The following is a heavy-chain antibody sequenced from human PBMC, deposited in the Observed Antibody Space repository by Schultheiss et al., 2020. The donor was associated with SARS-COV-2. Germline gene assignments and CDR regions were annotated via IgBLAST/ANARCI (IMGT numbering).Heavy chain of an antibody. CDR2: IYYSGVT. CDR3: ARSGWDNDFWSGYHYDAFDI. V-gene: IGHV4-59*08. J-gene: IGHJ3*02. D-gene: IGHD3-3*01. CDR1: GGSISSYY. Sequence: SETLSLTCTVSGGSISSYYWSWIRQPPGKGLEWIGSIYYSGVTNYNPSLKSRVTISVDTSKNQFSLKLSSVTAADTAVYYCARSGWDNDFWSGYHYDAFDIWGQGTMVTVSS.